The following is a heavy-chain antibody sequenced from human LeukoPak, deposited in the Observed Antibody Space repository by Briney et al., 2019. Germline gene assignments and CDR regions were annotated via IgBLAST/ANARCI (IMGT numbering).Heavy chain of an antibody. D-gene: IGHD3-22*01. Sequence: SETLSLTCAVYGGSFSGYYWSWIRQPPGKGLEWIGEINHSGSTNYNPSLKSRGTISVDTSKNQFSLKLSSVTAADTAVYYCARGIPKWLLKAYYFDYWGQGTLVTVSS. CDR3: ARGIPKWLLKAYYFDY. CDR1: GGSFSGYY. V-gene: IGHV4-34*01. CDR2: INHSGST. J-gene: IGHJ4*02.